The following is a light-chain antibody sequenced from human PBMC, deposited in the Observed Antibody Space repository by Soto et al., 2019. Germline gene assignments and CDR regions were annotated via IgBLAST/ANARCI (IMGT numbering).Light chain of an antibody. CDR3: QQCGSSPLT. CDR2: GAS. Sequence: EIVLTQSPGTLSLSPGERATLSFSASQSVSSSFLAWYQQKPGQAPRLLIYGASSRATGIPDRFSGSGSGIDFTLTISRLEPEDVAVYYCQQCGSSPLTFGGGTKVEIK. J-gene: IGKJ4*01. CDR1: QSVSSSF. V-gene: IGKV3-20*01.